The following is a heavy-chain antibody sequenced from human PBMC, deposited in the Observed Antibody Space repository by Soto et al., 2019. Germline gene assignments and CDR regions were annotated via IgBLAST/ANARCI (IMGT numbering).Heavy chain of an antibody. CDR1: GGTFSTYA. Sequence: QVQLVQSGAEVKKPESSVKVSCKAPGGTFSTYAISWVRQAPGQGLEWMGGIIPMFGTANYAQRFQDRVTITADESTNTVYMELSSLGSEDTAGYFCASGIRLWLRRINNGYSGWGQGTLVTVSS. V-gene: IGHV1-69*12. D-gene: IGHD5-12*01. CDR3: ASGIRLWLRRINNGYSG. CDR2: IIPMFGTA. J-gene: IGHJ4*02.